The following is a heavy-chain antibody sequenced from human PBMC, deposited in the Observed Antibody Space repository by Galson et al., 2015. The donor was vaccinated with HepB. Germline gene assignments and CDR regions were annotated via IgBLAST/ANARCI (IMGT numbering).Heavy chain of an antibody. V-gene: IGHV3-23*01. CDR1: GFTFSNYA. J-gene: IGHJ4*02. CDR2: ISASGDMT. CDR3: ARASYCSSSSCYLGY. D-gene: IGHD2-2*01. Sequence: SLRLSCAASGFTFSNYAMSWVRQAPGKGLEWVSAISASGDMTYYLHSVKGRFTISRDNSKNTLHLQMNSLRAEDTAVYYCARASYCSSSSCYLGYWGQGALVTVSS.